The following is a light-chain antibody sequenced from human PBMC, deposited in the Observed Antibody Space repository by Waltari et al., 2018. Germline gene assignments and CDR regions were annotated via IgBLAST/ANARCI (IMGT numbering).Light chain of an antibody. CDR2: EDS. V-gene: IGLV2-8*01. Sequence: QSALTQPPSASGSPGQSVTISCTGTSSDVGGYNYVSWYQQHPGKAPKLMIYEDSKRPSGVPDRFSGSKSGNTASLTVSGLQAEDDADYYCSSYAGNNNVVFGGGTKLTVL. J-gene: IGLJ2*01. CDR3: SSYAGNNNVV. CDR1: SSDVGGYNY.